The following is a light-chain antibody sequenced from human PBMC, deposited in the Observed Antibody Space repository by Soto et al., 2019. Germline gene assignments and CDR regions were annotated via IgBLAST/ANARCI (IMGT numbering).Light chain of an antibody. CDR2: KAS. CDR3: QQYDRYSKT. J-gene: IGKJ1*01. V-gene: IGKV1-5*03. Sequence: DIRMTQSPSTLSASVGDRVTITCRASDSISSWLAWYQQKPGKAPKLLIYKASSLESGVPSRFSGSGSGTEFTLTISSLQPDDFVTYYCQQYDRYSKTFGQGTKVEIK. CDR1: DSISSW.